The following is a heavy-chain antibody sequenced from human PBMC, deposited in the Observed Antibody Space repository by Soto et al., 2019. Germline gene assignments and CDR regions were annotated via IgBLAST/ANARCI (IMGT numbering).Heavy chain of an antibody. CDR1: GGPISNANYY. V-gene: IGHV4-31*03. J-gene: IGHJ5*02. Sequence: SETLSLTCTVSGGPISNANYYGSWIRHHPGNCLEWIGCIYYTGTTLYSPSLESRVAISVDTSQSQFSLKLGAVTAADTAVYFCARAAISRCVDRSCPAWFDPWVQGTLVAVSS. D-gene: IGHD1-26*01. CDR2: IYYTGTT. CDR3: ARAAISRCVDRSCPAWFDP.